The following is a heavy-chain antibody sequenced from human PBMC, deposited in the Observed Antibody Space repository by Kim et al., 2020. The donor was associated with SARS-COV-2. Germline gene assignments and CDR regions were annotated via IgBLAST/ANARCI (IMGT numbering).Heavy chain of an antibody. V-gene: IGHV3-53*04. CDR1: GFTVSSNY. CDR3: ARRMGDV. Sequence: GGSLRLSCAASGFTVSSNYMSWVRQAPGKGLEWVSVIYSGGSTYYADSVKGRFTISRHNSKNTLYLQMNRLRAADTAVYYCARRMGDVWGQGTTVNGSS. D-gene: IGHD2-15*01. J-gene: IGHJ6*02. CDR2: IYSGGST.